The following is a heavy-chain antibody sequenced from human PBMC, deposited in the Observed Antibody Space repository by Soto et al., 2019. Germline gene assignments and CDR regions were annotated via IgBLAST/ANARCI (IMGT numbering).Heavy chain of an antibody. D-gene: IGHD3-16*01. V-gene: IGHV4-4*02. Sequence: SETLSLTCAVSSGSISSSNWWSWVRQPPEKGLEWIGEIYHSGSNNYNPSLKSRVTISVDKSKNQFSLKLSSVTAADTAVYYCATTFTSPHYYYYYMDVWGKGTTVTVSS. J-gene: IGHJ6*03. CDR1: SGSISSSNW. CDR3: ATTFTSPHYYYYYMDV. CDR2: IYHSGSN.